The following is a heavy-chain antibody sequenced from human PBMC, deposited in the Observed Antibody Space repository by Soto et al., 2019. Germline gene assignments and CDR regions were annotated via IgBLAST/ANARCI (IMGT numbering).Heavy chain of an antibody. CDR1: GGSISSSSYY. CDR3: VRQKSLWFGHFDY. V-gene: IGHV4-39*01. CDR2: IYYSGST. D-gene: IGHD3-10*01. Sequence: QLQLQESGPGLVKPSETLSLTCTVSGGSISSSSYYWGWIRQPPGKGLEWIGSIYYSGSTYYNPPLKSRVXTSQDXXKNQFSLKLSAVTAADTAVYYCVRQKSLWFGHFDYWGQGTLVTVSS. J-gene: IGHJ4*02.